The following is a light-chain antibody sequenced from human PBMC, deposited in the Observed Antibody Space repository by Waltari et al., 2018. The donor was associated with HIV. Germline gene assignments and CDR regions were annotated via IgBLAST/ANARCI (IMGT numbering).Light chain of an antibody. Sequence: SALTQPASVSGSPGQSITISCTGTSSDIGAYNYVSWYQQYPGKAPKLMIYDVSNRPLGVSTRFSGSKAGHTASLTISGLHAEDEADYYCSSYTVPGTLFGTGTRVTVL. V-gene: IGLV2-14*01. J-gene: IGLJ1*01. CDR2: DVS. CDR1: SSDIGAYNY. CDR3: SSYTVPGTL.